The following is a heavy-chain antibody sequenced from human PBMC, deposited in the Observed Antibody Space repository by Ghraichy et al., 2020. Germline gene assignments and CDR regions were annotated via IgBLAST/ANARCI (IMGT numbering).Heavy chain of an antibody. Sequence: GESLNISCAASGFTFSSFAMSWARQAPGKGLEWVSAISVNGDTTYYADSVKGRFTISRDISKNTLYLQMNSLRSEDTAVYYCAKVVTNHLGVVGYYFDYWGQGTLGTVSS. V-gene: IGHV3-23*01. CDR2: ISVNGDTT. CDR1: GFTFSSFA. CDR3: AKVVTNHLGVVGYYFDY. J-gene: IGHJ4*02. D-gene: IGHD1-14*01.